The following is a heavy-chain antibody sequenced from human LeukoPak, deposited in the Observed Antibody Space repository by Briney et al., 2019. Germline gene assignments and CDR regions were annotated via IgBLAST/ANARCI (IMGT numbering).Heavy chain of an antibody. CDR2: INSDGSST. CDR3: ASIVGATTGLDY. J-gene: IGHJ4*02. CDR1: GFTFSSYW. Sequence: GGSLRLSCAASGFTFSSYWMHWVRQAPGKGLVWVSRINSDGSSTSYADSVKGRFTISRDNAKNTLYLQMNSLRAEDAAVYYCASIVGATTGLDYWGQGTLVTVSS. V-gene: IGHV3-74*01. D-gene: IGHD1-26*01.